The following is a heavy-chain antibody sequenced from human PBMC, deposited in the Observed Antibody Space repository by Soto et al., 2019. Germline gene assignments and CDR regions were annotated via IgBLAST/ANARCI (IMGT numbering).Heavy chain of an antibody. Sequence: SETLSLTCAVSGYSISSGHYWAWIRQPPGKGLEWIGSFYYTGSSYYNPSLKSRVSISVDTSKNQFSLKLSSVTAADTAVYYCARDCSGGSCYRYWGQGTLVTVSS. J-gene: IGHJ4*02. CDR3: ARDCSGGSCYRY. V-gene: IGHV4-38-2*02. CDR1: GYSISSGHY. D-gene: IGHD2-15*01. CDR2: FYYTGSS.